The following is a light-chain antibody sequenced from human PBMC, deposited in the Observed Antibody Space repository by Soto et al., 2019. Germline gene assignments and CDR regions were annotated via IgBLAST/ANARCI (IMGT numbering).Light chain of an antibody. CDR3: QSYDSSLSVV. Sequence: QPVLTQPPSVSGAPGQRVTISCTGSSSNIGAGYDVHWYQQLPGTAPKLLIYGNSNRPSGVPDRFSGSKSGTSASLASTGLQAEDEADYYCQSYDSSLSVVFGGGTQLTVL. CDR2: GNS. CDR1: SSNIGAGYD. J-gene: IGLJ2*01. V-gene: IGLV1-40*01.